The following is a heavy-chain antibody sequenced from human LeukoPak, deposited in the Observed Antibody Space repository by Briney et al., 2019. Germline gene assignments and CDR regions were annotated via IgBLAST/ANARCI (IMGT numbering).Heavy chain of an antibody. V-gene: IGHV5-10-1*01. Sequence: GESLRISCKGSGYSFTSFYISWVRQMPGKGLEWMGSIDPSDSYTSYSPSSQGHVTISADKSISTAYLQWSSLKASDTAMYYCAASNFYYDSSGLQLDYWGQGTLVTVSS. J-gene: IGHJ4*02. D-gene: IGHD3-22*01. CDR2: IDPSDSYT. CDR3: AASNFYYDSSGLQLDY. CDR1: GYSFTSFY.